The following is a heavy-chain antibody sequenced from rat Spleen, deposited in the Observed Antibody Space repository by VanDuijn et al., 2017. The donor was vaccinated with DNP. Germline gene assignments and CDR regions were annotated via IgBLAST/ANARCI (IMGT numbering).Heavy chain of an antibody. CDR3: TTLITFMSG. CDR2: ISSDGSHT. V-gene: IGHV5-20*01. D-gene: IGHD1-1*01. CDR1: GFTFSDYY. J-gene: IGHJ4*01. Sequence: EVKLVESGGGLVQPGRSLKLSCAGSGFTFSDYYMAWVRQTPTKCLDWVASISSDGSHTYYRDSVKGRFTISRDNAKSSLFLQMASLRSEDTATYYCTTLITFMSGWSQGTSVTVSS.